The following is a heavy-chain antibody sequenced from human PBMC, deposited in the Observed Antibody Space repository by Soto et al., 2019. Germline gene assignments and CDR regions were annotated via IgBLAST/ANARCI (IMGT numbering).Heavy chain of an antibody. CDR1: GGSFSGYY. Sequence: QVQLQQWGAGLLKPSETLSLTCAVYGGSFSGYYWSWIRQPPGQGLAWIGEINHSGSTNYNPSLKIRVTISVDTSKNQCSLKLSSVTAADTAVYYCARGLYDMLTGYSFWFDPWGQGTLVTVSS. CDR3: ARGLYDMLTGYSFWFDP. CDR2: INHSGST. V-gene: IGHV4-34*01. J-gene: IGHJ5*02. D-gene: IGHD3-9*01.